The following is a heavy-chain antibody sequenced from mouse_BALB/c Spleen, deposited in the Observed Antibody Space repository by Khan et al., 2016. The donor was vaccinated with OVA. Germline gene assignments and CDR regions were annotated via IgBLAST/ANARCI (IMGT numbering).Heavy chain of an antibody. J-gene: IGHJ4*01. Sequence: QIQLVQSGPELKKPGETVKISCKASGYTFTKFGMNWVKQALGKGLKWMGWINTYTGEPTYADDFKGRFALSLETSASTAFLQINNLRNEDTATYFCARVGYNGTMDDWGQGTAVTVSS. V-gene: IGHV9-3-1*01. CDR3: ARVGYNGTMDD. D-gene: IGHD2-14*01. CDR1: GYTFTKFG. CDR2: INTYTGEP.